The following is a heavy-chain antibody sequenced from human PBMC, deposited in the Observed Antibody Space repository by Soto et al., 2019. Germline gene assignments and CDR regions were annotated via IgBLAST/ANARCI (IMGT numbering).Heavy chain of an antibody. V-gene: IGHV3-11*01. CDR3: ARVRFSSGYYYFDY. CDR2: ISSSASST. Sequence: GGSLRLSCAASGFTFSDYYMSWIRQAPGKGLEWVSYISSSASSTYYADSVRGRFTISRDNAKNSLYLQMNSLRAEDTAVYYCARVRFSSGYYYFDYWGQGTLVTVSS. J-gene: IGHJ4*02. CDR1: GFTFSDYY. D-gene: IGHD5-18*01.